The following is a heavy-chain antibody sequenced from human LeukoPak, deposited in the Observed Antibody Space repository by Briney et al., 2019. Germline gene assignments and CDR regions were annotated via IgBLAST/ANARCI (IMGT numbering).Heavy chain of an antibody. V-gene: IGHV4-30-4*08. CDR2: IYYSGST. J-gene: IGHJ4*02. CDR1: GGSISSGEYF. D-gene: IGHD1-26*01. CDR3: ARLFSWSYFRRYYFDY. Sequence: SQTLSLTCTVSGGSISSGEYFWSWIRQPPGKGLEWIGYIYYSGSTYYNPSLKSRLTISVDTSKNQFSLKLSSVTAADAAVYYCARLFSWSYFRRYYFDYWGQGTLVTVSS.